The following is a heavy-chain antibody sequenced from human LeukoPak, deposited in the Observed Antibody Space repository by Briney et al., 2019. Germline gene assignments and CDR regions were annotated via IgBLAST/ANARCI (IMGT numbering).Heavy chain of an antibody. Sequence: SETLSLTCAVYGGSFSVYYWSWIRQPPGKGLEWIGEINHSGSTNYNPSLKSRVTISVDASKNQFSLKLSSVTAADTAVYYCARGYPLYYDSSGYPFDYWGQGTLVTVSS. J-gene: IGHJ4*02. CDR1: GGSFSVYY. CDR3: ARGYPLYYDSSGYPFDY. CDR2: INHSGST. D-gene: IGHD3-22*01. V-gene: IGHV4-34*01.